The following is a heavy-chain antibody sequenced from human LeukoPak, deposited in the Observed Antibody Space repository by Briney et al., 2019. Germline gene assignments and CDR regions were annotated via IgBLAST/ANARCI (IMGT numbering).Heavy chain of an antibody. J-gene: IGHJ2*01. V-gene: IGHV3-74*01. CDR1: GFTVRSYW. CDR2: INSDGSNT. CDR3: ARGSTSPGHWYFDL. D-gene: IGHD1-14*01. Sequence: PGGSLRLSCAASGFTVRSYWMHWVRQVPGKGPVWVSHINSDGSNTGYADSVKGRFTISRDNSKKTLYLQMNSLRVEDTTVYFCARGSTSPGHWYFDLWGRGTLVTVSS.